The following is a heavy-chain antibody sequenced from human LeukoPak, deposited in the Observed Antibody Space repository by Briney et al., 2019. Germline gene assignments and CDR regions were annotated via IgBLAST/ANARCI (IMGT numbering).Heavy chain of an antibody. CDR2: INPSGGST. D-gene: IGHD6-13*01. V-gene: IGHV1-46*01. CDR1: GYTFTSYY. J-gene: IGHJ4*02. Sequence: ASVKVSCEASGYTFTSYYMHWVRQAPGQGLEWMGIINPSGGSTSYAQKFQGRVTMTRDTSTSTVYMELSSLRSEDTAVYYCAREMVAGIADYWGQGTLVTVSS. CDR3: AREMVAGIADY.